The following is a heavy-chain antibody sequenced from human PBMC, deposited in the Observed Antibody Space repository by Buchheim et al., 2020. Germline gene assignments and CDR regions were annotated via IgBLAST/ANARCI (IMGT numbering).Heavy chain of an antibody. CDR2: ISGSGGST. V-gene: IGHV3-23*04. CDR3: ANGPDNYNWNVVGYFDY. CDR1: GFTFSDYY. Sequence: VQLVESGGGLVKPGGSLRLSCAASGFTFSDYYMSWIRQAPGKGLEWVSAISGSGGSTYYADSVKGRFTISRDNSKNTLYLQMNSLRAEDTAVYYCANGPDNYNWNVVGYFDYWGQGTL. J-gene: IGHJ4*02. D-gene: IGHD1-1*01.